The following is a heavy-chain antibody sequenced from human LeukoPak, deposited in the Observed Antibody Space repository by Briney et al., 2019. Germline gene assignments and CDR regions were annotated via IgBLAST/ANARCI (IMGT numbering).Heavy chain of an antibody. J-gene: IGHJ4*02. CDR3: ARAFKYSMSGYYFDY. Sequence: GGSLRLSCAASGFTFDDYGMSWVRQAPGKGLGWVSGINWNGGSTGYADSVKGRFTISRDNAKNSLYLQMNSLRAEDTALYYCARAFKYSMSGYYFDYWGQGTLVTVSS. CDR1: GFTFDDYG. V-gene: IGHV3-20*04. D-gene: IGHD2-21*01. CDR2: INWNGGST.